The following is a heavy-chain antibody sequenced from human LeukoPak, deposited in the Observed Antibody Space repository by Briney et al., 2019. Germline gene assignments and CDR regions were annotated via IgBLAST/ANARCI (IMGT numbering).Heavy chain of an antibody. V-gene: IGHV3-33*01. CDR1: GFTFSSYG. D-gene: IGHD3-3*01. CDR2: IWYDGSHK. CDR3: ARGGDFHAFDI. Sequence: PGRSLRLSCAASGFTFSSYGVHWVRQAPGRGLEWVAVIWYDGSHKYYADSVKGRFTISRDNSKNTLYLEMNSLRAEDTAVYYCARGGDFHAFDIWGQGTMVTVSS. J-gene: IGHJ3*02.